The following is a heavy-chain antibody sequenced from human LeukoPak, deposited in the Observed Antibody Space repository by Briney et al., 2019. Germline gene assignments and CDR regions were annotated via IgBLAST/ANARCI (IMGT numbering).Heavy chain of an antibody. CDR2: INPSGGST. J-gene: IGHJ4*02. CDR3: ARSAGYYYDSSGYYYAY. Sequence: ASVKVSCKASGYTFTGYYMHWVRQAPGQGLEWMGIINPSGGSTSYAQKFQGRVTMTRDTSTSTVYMELSSLRSEDTAVYYCARSAGYYYDSSGYYYAYWGQGTLVTVSS. CDR1: GYTFTGYY. D-gene: IGHD3-22*01. V-gene: IGHV1-46*01.